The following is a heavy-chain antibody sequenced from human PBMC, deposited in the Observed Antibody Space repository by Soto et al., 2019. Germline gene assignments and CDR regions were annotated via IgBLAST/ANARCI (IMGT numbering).Heavy chain of an antibody. D-gene: IGHD3-3*01. V-gene: IGHV3-11*06. CDR3: AKEVWSGPMDV. CDR2: ISSSSSYT. J-gene: IGHJ6*02. Sequence: PGGSLRLSCAASGFTFSDHYMSWICQDPGKGLEWVSYISSSSSYTNYADSVKGRFTISRDNSKNTQYLQMNSLRAEDTAVYYCAKEVWSGPMDVWGQGTTVTVSS. CDR1: GFTFSDHY.